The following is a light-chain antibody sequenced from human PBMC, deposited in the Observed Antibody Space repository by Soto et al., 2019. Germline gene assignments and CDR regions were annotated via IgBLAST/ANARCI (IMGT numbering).Light chain of an antibody. J-gene: IGKJ4*01. CDR1: ESVSDNY. V-gene: IGKV3-20*01. CDR3: QQYGPSPLT. CDR2: RAS. Sequence: EIVLTQSPGTLSLSPGERATLSCRASESVSDNYLAWYQQRSGQAPRLVIYRASSRASAVPDRFSGSESGADFTLPVSRLEPEDFAVDYRQQYGPSPLTFGGATKVEFK.